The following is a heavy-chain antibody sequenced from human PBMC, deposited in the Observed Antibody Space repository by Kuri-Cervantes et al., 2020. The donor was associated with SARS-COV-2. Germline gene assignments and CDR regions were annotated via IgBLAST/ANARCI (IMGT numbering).Heavy chain of an antibody. CDR2: INHSGST. CDR1: GGSFSGYY. V-gene: IGHV4-34*01. CDR3: ARGVGAAVAGTLITIYYYYGMDV. Sequence: SETLSLTCAVYGGSFSGYYWSWIRQPPGEGLERIGEINHSGSTNYNPSLKSRVTISVDTSKNQFSLKLSSVTAADTAVYYCARGVGAAVAGTLITIYYYYGMDVWGQGTTVTVSS. J-gene: IGHJ6*02. D-gene: IGHD6-19*01.